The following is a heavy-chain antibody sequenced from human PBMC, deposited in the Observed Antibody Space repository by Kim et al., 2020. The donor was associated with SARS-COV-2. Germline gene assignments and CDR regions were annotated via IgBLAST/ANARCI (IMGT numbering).Heavy chain of an antibody. V-gene: IGHV3-30*18. CDR2: ISYDGSNK. CDR1: GFTFSSYG. CDR3: AKNTMVRGVIVYYYGMDV. D-gene: IGHD3-10*01. Sequence: GGSLRLSCAASGFTFSSYGMHWVRQAPGKGLEWVAVISYDGSNKYYADSVKGRFTISRDNSKNTLYLQMNSLRAEDTAVYYCAKNTMVRGVIVYYYGMDVWGQGTTVTVSS. J-gene: IGHJ6*02.